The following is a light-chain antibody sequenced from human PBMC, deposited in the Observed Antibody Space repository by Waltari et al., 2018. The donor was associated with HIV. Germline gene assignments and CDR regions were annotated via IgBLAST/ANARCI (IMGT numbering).Light chain of an antibody. CDR3: QSYDNNLSVWM. CDR1: SSNIGAGYD. J-gene: IGLJ3*02. V-gene: IGLV1-40*01. CDR2: DSR. Sequence: QSVLTQPPSISGAPGQRVTISCTGSSSNIGAGYDVHWYQQLPGKAPKLLSYDSRDRPAGLRDRFAGSKSGTSASLASTGLQSEDEADYYCQSYDNNLSVWMFGGGTKLTVL.